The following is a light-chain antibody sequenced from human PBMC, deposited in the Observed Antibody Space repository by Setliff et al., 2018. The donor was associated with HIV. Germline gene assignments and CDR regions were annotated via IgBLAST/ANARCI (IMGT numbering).Light chain of an antibody. CDR1: SSDIGGYDY. V-gene: IGLV2-14*01. CDR3: ISYADSSALYV. CDR2: EVS. Sequence: QSVLTQPASVSGSPGQSITISCTGTSSDIGGYDYVSWYQQHPDTAPKVIIYEVSNRPSGVSNRFSGSKSGNTASLTISGLLAEDEADYYCISYADSSALYVFGSGTKVTV. J-gene: IGLJ1*01.